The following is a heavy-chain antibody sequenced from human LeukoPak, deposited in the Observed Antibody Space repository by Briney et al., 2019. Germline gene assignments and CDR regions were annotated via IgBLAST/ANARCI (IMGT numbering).Heavy chain of an antibody. CDR1: GGSISSYY. J-gene: IGHJ4*02. D-gene: IGHD5-24*01. V-gene: IGHV4-59*08. CDR3: ARHFGDAYRRSFDF. CDR2: IYYTGST. Sequence: SETLSLTCTVSGGSISSYYWSWIREPPGRGLEWIAYIYYTGSTNYNPSLKSRVTISVDTSKNQFSLKLSSVTAADTAVYYCARHFGDAYRRSFDFWGQGTLVTVSS.